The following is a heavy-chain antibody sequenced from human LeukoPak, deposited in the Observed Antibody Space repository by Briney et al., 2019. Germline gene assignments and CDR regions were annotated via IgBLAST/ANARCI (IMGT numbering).Heavy chain of an antibody. J-gene: IGHJ5*02. D-gene: IGHD6-6*01. CDR3: ARDSSSEGLDP. CDR1: GGSFSGYY. V-gene: IGHV4-34*01. Sequence: PSETLSLTCAVYGGSFSGYYWSWIRRPPGKGLEWIGEINHSGSTNYNPSLKSRVTISVDTSKNQFSLKLSSVTAADTAVYYCARDSSSEGLDPWGQGTLVTVSS. CDR2: INHSGST.